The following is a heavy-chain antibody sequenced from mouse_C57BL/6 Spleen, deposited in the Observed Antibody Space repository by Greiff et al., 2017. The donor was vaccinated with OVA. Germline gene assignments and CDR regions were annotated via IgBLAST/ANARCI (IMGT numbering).Heavy chain of an antibody. CDR1: GYTFTSYW. D-gene: IGHD1-1*01. CDR3: ARSVYYGSGGYFDV. V-gene: IGHV1-61*01. J-gene: IGHJ1*03. Sequence: VQLQQPGAELVRPGSSVKLSCKASGYTFTSYWMDWVKQRPGQGLEWIGNIYPSDSETHYNQKFKDKATLTVDKSSSTAYMQLSSLTSEDSAVYYCARSVYYGSGGYFDVWGTGTTVTVSS. CDR2: IYPSDSET.